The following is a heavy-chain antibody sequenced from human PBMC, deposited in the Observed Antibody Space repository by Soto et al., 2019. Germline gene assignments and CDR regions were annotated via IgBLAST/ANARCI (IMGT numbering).Heavy chain of an antibody. V-gene: IGHV2-70*01. Sequence: TLSLTCTVSGGSVSTSGMCVSWIRQPPGKALEWLALIDWHDDKYYSTSLKTRLTISKDTSKNQVFLTLTNMDPVDTATYYCARIQVGRYFDWQIQVGVFDIWGQGTMVTVSS. J-gene: IGHJ3*02. CDR3: ARIQVGRYFDWQIQVGVFDI. D-gene: IGHD3-9*01. CDR2: IDWHDDK. CDR1: GGSVSTSGMC.